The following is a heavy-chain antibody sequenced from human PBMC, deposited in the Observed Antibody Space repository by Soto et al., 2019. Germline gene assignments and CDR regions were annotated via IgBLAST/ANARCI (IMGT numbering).Heavy chain of an antibody. V-gene: IGHV3-66*01. Sequence: PGGSLRLSCGSSGFTVSSNYISWVRQAPGKGLEWVSVIYSGGSTYYADSVKGRFTISRDNSKNTLYLQMNSLRAEDTAVYYCAGTLAYCGGDCYSGAFDIWGQGTMVTVSS. CDR1: GFTVSSNY. J-gene: IGHJ3*02. D-gene: IGHD2-21*01. CDR3: AGTLAYCGGDCYSGAFDI. CDR2: IYSGGST.